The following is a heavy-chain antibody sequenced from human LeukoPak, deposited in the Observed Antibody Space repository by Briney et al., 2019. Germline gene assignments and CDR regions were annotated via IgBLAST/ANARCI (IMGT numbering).Heavy chain of an antibody. J-gene: IGHJ4*02. Sequence: ASVKVSCKASGYTFTSYGISWVRQAPGQGLEWMGWINTNTGNPTYAQGYTGRFVFSLDTSVSTAYLQISSLKAEDTAVYYCARDHPYYDFWSGTTFDYWGQGTLVTVSS. D-gene: IGHD3-3*01. CDR2: INTNTGNP. V-gene: IGHV7-4-1*02. CDR3: ARDHPYYDFWSGTTFDY. CDR1: GYTFTSYG.